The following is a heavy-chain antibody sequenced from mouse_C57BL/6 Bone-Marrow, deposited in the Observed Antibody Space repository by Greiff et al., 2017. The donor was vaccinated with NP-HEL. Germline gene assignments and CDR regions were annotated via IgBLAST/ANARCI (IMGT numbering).Heavy chain of an antibody. CDR1: GYTFTNYW. CDR2: IYPGGGYT. J-gene: IGHJ1*03. D-gene: IGHD1-1*01. Sequence: QVQLQQSGAELVRPGTSVKMSCKASGYTFTNYWIGWAKQRPGHGLEWIGDIYPGGGYTNYIEKFKGKATLTADKSSSTAYMQFSSLTSEDSAIYYCARASYYYGSSLYWYFEVWGTGTTVTVSS. V-gene: IGHV1-63*01. CDR3: ARASYYYGSSLYWYFEV.